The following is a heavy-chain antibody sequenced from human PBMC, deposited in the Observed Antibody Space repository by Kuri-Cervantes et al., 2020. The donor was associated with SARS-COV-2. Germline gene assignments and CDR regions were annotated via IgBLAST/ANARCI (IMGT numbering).Heavy chain of an antibody. D-gene: IGHD1-26*01. CDR3: ARPGGNYYYYYGMDV. CDR1: GGPFSRYA. Sequence: NVSCQSSGGPFSRYALSWVRPSPGPGLEWMVGIIPILGIANYAQKFQGRVTITADKSTSTAYMELSSLRSEDTAVYYCARPGGNYYYYYGMDVWGQGTTVTVSS. V-gene: IGHV1-69*10. CDR2: IIPILGIA. J-gene: IGHJ6*02.